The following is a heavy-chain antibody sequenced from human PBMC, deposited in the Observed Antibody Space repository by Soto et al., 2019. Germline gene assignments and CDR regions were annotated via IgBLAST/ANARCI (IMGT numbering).Heavy chain of an antibody. CDR1: GGSLSDYY. CDR3: ARGRDAYKLGNV. J-gene: IGHJ6*02. D-gene: IGHD1-1*01. Sequence: QVQLQQWGAGLLKPSETLSLTCAVYGGSLSDYYWSWIRQSPGKGLEWIGEIHPSGSPHYSPSLNSRVTMSVDTSKNQFSRRLTSVTAADTAVYYCARGRDAYKLGNVWGPGTTVTVSS. V-gene: IGHV4-34*01. CDR2: IHPSGSP.